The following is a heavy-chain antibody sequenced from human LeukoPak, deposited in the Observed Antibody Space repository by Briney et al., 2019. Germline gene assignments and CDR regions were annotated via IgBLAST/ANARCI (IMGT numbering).Heavy chain of an antibody. J-gene: IGHJ4*02. Sequence: PGGSLRLSCAASGFTVSSNYMSWVRQAPGKGLEWVSVIYSGGSTYYADSVKGRFTISRDNSRNTLYLQMNSLRAEDTAVYYCARKVTTRDITLDYWGQGTLVTVSS. CDR3: ARKVTTRDITLDY. D-gene: IGHD3-22*01. CDR2: IYSGGST. CDR1: GFTVSSNY. V-gene: IGHV3-66*02.